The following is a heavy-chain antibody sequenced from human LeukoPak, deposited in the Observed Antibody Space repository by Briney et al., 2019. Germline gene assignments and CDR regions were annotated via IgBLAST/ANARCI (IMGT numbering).Heavy chain of an antibody. J-gene: IGHJ4*02. CDR3: VRDGRWPLVGDY. CDR1: GFTLSTYW. CDR2: IKEDGSEK. V-gene: IGHV3-7*01. Sequence: GESLKISCEVSGFTLSTYWMSWVRQAPGKGLEWVARIKEDGSEKYYVNSVKGRFTISRDNVKNSIYLQMNSLRGEDTAVYYCVRDGRWPLVGDYWGQGTLVAVSS. D-gene: IGHD4-23*01.